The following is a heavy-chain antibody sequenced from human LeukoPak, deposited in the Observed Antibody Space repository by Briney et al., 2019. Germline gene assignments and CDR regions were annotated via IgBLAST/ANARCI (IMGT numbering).Heavy chain of an antibody. D-gene: IGHD3-10*01. Sequence: GASVKVSCKASGGTFSSYAISWVRQAPGQGLEWMGRIIPILGIANYAQKFQGRVTITADKSTSTAYMELSSLRSEDTAVYYCARGGSYGENAYYFDYWGQGTLVTVSS. CDR1: GGTFSSYA. V-gene: IGHV1-69*04. CDR2: IIPILGIA. J-gene: IGHJ4*02. CDR3: ARGGSYGENAYYFDY.